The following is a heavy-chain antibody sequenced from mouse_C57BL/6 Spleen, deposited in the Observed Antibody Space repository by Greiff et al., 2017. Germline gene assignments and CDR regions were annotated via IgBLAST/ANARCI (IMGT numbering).Heavy chain of an antibody. Sequence: EVQLQQSGPELVKPGDSVKISCKASGYSFTGYFMNWVMQSHGKSLEWIGRINPYNGDTFYNQKFKGKATLTVDKPSSTAHMELRSLTSEDSAVYYCARSHGSSYPFDYWGQGTTLTVSS. V-gene: IGHV1-20*01. J-gene: IGHJ2*01. CDR3: ARSHGSSYPFDY. CDR2: INPYNGDT. CDR1: GYSFTGYF. D-gene: IGHD1-1*01.